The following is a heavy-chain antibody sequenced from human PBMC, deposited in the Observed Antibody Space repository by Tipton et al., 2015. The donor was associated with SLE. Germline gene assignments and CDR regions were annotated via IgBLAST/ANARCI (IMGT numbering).Heavy chain of an antibody. D-gene: IGHD3-22*01. J-gene: IGHJ2*01. CDR2: IYYSGST. CDR3: ARQGPGDYYDSSGYYQGWYFDL. Sequence: LRLSCTVSGGSISSYYWSWIRQPPGKGLEWIGYIYYSGSTNYNPSLKSRVTISVDTSKNQFSLKLSSVTAADTAVYYCARQGPGDYYDSSGYYQGWYFDLWGRGTLVTVSS. CDR1: GGSISSYY. V-gene: IGHV4-59*08.